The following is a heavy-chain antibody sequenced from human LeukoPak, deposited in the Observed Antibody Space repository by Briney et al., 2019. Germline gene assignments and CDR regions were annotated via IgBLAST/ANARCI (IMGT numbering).Heavy chain of an antibody. Sequence: GGSLRLSCAASGFAFSDFYMSWIRQAPGKGLVWVSRINSDGSSTTYADSVMGRFTISRDNATNTLYLQINSLRAEDTAVYYCARSTSHYYYYYMDVWGKGTTVTISS. CDR3: ARSTSHYYYYYMDV. J-gene: IGHJ6*03. CDR2: INSDGSST. CDR1: GFAFSDFY. V-gene: IGHV3-74*01.